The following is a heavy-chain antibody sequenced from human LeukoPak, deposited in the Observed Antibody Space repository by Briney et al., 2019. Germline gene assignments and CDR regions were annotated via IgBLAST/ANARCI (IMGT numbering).Heavy chain of an antibody. J-gene: IGHJ5*02. V-gene: IGHV3-23*01. Sequence: PGGSLRLSCAASGFTFSSYAMSWVHQAPGKGLEWVSAISGSGGSTYYADSVKGRFTISRDNSKNTLYLQMNSLRAEDTAVYYCAKPPLLWFGELSPRDFDPWGQGTLVTVSS. CDR2: ISGSGGST. CDR3: AKPPLLWFGELSPRDFDP. D-gene: IGHD3-10*01. CDR1: GFTFSSYA.